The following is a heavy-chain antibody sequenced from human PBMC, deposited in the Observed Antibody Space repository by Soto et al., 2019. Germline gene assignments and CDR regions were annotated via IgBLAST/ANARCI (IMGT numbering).Heavy chain of an antibody. V-gene: IGHV1-69*13. D-gene: IGHD2-2*02. CDR3: ARMSGYCSSTSCYTGGIFDY. CDR1: GGTFSSYA. CDR2: IIPIFGTA. Sequence: SVKVSCKASGGTFSSYAISWVLQAPGQGLEWMGGIIPIFGTANYAQKFQGRVTITADESTSTAYMELSSLRSEDTAVYYCARMSGYCSSTSCYTGGIFDYWGQGTLVTVSS. J-gene: IGHJ4*02.